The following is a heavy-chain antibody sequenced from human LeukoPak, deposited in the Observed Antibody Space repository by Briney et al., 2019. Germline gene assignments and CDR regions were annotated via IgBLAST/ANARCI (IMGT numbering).Heavy chain of an antibody. Sequence: SETLSLTCTVSGGSISSYYWGWIRQPPGKGLEWIGSIYNSGSTYHNPSLKSRVTISVDTSKNQFSLKLSSVTAADTAVYYCARHDPTMVRYWGQGTLVTVSS. J-gene: IGHJ4*02. V-gene: IGHV4-39*01. CDR2: IYNSGST. CDR3: ARHDPTMVRY. CDR1: GGSISSYY. D-gene: IGHD3-10*01.